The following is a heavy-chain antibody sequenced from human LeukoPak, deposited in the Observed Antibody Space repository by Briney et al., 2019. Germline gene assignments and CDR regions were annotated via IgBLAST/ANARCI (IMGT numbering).Heavy chain of an antibody. CDR3: ARAVGGDGSGSL. CDR1: GGSMSRYY. J-gene: IGHJ4*02. D-gene: IGHD3-10*01. V-gene: IGHV4-59*01. Sequence: SETLSLTCTVSGGSMSRYYWSWIRQPPGKGLEWIGYIYYRVTSDYNPSLKSRVTMSVDMSTRQISLKLSSVTAADTAVYYCARAVGGDGSGSLWGPGTLVTVSS. CDR2: IYYRVTS.